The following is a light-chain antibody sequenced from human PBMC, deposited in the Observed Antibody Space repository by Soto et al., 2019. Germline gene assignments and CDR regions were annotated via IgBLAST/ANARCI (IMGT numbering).Light chain of an antibody. Sequence: QPVLTQSPSASASLGASVTLTCTLSSGYSNYKVDWYQQRPGKGPQFVMGVGTGGIVASKGDGVPDRFSVLGSGLNRNLAIKNILKEDESDYHCEADHGSGSTWVFGGGTKVTVL. CDR1: SGYSNYK. J-gene: IGLJ2*01. V-gene: IGLV9-49*01. CDR2: VGTGGIVA. CDR3: EADHGSGSTWV.